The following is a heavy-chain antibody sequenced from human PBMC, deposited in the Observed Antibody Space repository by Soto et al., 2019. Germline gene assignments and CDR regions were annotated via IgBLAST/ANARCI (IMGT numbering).Heavy chain of an antibody. V-gene: IGHV1-2*04. CDR2: VNPNSGGT. Sequence: SVKVSCKASGYTFTGYYIHWVRQAPGQGLEWMGWVNPNSGGTNYAQKFQGWVTMTRDTSISTACMELSRLRSDDTAVYYCVTSRVSIAVAGETEYYFDYWGQGTLVTVSS. D-gene: IGHD6-19*01. CDR1: GYTFTGYY. J-gene: IGHJ4*02. CDR3: VTSRVSIAVAGETEYYFDY.